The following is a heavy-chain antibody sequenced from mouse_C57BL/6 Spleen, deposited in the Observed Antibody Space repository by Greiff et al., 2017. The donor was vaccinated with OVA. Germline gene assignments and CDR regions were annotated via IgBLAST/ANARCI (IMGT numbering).Heavy chain of an antibody. CDR3: TLIYDGYYSFDY. D-gene: IGHD2-3*01. CDR1: GFPFPDYE. V-gene: IGHV1-15*01. CDR2: IDPETGGP. Sequence: VQLQESGAELVRPGASVTLSCKASGFPFPDYELHWVKQTPVHGLEWIGAIDPETGGPAYNQKFKGKAILTADKSSSTAYMELRSLTSEDSAVYYCTLIYDGYYSFDYWGQGTTLTVSS. J-gene: IGHJ2*01.